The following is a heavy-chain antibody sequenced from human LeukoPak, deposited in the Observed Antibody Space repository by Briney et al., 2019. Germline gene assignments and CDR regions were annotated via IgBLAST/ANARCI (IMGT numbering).Heavy chain of an antibody. CDR1: GFTVSSNY. CDR3: ARDGSGSLKYYFDY. D-gene: IGHD1-26*01. V-gene: IGHV3-66*01. CDR2: IYSGGST. J-gene: IGHJ4*02. Sequence: GGSLRLSCAASGFTVSSNYMSWVRQPPGKGLEWVSVIYSGGSTYYTDSVKGRFTISRDNSKNTPYLQINSLRAENPAVYYCARDGSGSLKYYFDYWGQGTLVTVSS.